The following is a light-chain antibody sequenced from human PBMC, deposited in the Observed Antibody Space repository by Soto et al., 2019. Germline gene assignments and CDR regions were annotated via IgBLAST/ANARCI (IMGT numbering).Light chain of an antibody. CDR2: DVS. V-gene: IGLV2-14*01. J-gene: IGLJ1*01. CDR3: CSYTRRSTPYV. CDR1: SSDVGGYNY. Sequence: QSALTQPASVSGSPGQSITISCTGTSSDVGGYNYVSWYQQHPGKAPKLMIYDVSDRPSGVSSRFSASKSGNTASLTISGLQAEDEADYYCCSYTRRSTPYVXGTGTKVPVL.